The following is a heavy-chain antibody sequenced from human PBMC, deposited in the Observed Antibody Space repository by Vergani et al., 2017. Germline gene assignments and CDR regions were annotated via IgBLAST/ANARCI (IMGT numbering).Heavy chain of an antibody. CDR3: ARVSCLGGSCYMPLFDY. Sequence: QVQLQESGPGLVKPSQTLSLTCTVSGGSINSHNYYWSWIRQPAGKGLEWIGRIHTSGSTNYNPSLKGRVTISEDTSKNQFSLNLTSVTAADTAVYFYARVSCLGGSCYMPLFDYWGQGILVTVSS. CDR1: GGSINSHNYY. D-gene: IGHD2-15*01. CDR2: IHTSGST. J-gene: IGHJ4*02. V-gene: IGHV4-61*02.